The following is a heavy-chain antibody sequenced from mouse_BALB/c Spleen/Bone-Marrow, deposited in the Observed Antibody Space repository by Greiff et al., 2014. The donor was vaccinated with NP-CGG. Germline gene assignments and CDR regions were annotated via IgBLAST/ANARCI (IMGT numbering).Heavy chain of an antibody. CDR2: ISYSGST. D-gene: IGHD1-1*01. J-gene: IGHJ4*01. CDR3: ARYYGSSYYAMDY. CDR1: GYSITSDYA. Sequence: VQLQQPGPGLVKPSQSLSLTCTVTGYSITSDYAWYWIRQYPGNKLEWMGYISYSGSTSYNPSLKSRISITRDTSKNQFFLQLNSVTTEDTATYYGARYYGSSYYAMDYWGQGTSVTVSS. V-gene: IGHV3-2*02.